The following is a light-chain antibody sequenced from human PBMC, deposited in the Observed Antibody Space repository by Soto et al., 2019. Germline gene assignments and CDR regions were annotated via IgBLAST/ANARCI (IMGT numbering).Light chain of an antibody. V-gene: IGKV1-12*01. J-gene: IGKJ5*01. Sequence: DIQMTQSPYYVSASVGDRVTVTCRASQGISTLLSWYQQKPGKGPNLLIYAASSLQSGVPSRFSGSGSGTDFTRTISSLQPEDCATYYCQQANSFPITFGQGTRLEI. CDR1: QGISTL. CDR3: QQANSFPIT. CDR2: AAS.